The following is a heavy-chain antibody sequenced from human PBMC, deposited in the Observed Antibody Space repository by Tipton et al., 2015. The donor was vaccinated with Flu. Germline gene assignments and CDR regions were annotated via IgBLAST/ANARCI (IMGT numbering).Heavy chain of an antibody. CDR1: GFILSHYG. V-gene: IGHV3-33*01. CDR3: ARDVDTSGHSSWFDP. D-gene: IGHD3-22*01. CDR2: LASQGTTQ. J-gene: IGHJ5*02. Sequence: SLRLSCTTSGFILSHYGMHWVRQAPGKGLEWVALLASQGTTQYYGDSVTGRFTISRDTSRNTVYLHMNSLRDEDTAVYYCARDVDTSGHSSWFDPWGQGTPVTVSS.